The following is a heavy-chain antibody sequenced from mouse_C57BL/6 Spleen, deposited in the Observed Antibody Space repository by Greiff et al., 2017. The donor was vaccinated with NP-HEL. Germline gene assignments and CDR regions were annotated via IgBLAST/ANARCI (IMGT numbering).Heavy chain of an antibody. Sequence: QVQLQQSGPELVKPGASVKISCKASGYAFSSSWMNWVKQRPGKGLEWIGRIYPGDGDTNYNGKFKGKATLTADKSSSTAYMQLSSLTSEDSAVYFCAREGYYGNYAMDYWGQGTSGTVSS. J-gene: IGHJ4*01. CDR3: AREGYYGNYAMDY. V-gene: IGHV1-82*01. CDR1: GYAFSSSW. CDR2: IYPGDGDT. D-gene: IGHD1-1*01.